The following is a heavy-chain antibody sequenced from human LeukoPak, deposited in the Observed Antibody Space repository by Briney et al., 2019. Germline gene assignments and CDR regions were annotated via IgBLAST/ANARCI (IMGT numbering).Heavy chain of an antibody. CDR2: INPNSGGT. J-gene: IGHJ4*02. Sequence: ASVKVSCKASGYTFTGYYMHWVRQAPGQGLEWMGRINPNSGGTNYAQKFQGRVTMTRDTSISTAYMELSRVRSDDTAVYYCAISTSPYVIEVWTNGPLDYWGQGTLVTVSS. D-gene: IGHD3-22*01. CDR1: GYTFTGYY. CDR3: AISTSPYVIEVWTNGPLDY. V-gene: IGHV1-2*06.